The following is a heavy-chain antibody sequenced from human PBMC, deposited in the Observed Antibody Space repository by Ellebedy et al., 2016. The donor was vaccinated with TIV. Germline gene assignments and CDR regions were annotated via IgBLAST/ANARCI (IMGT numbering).Heavy chain of an antibody. Sequence: GESLKISCSASGFTFSSYAMHWVRQAPGKGPEWVSVTSGSSDSRDYADSVKGRFTISRDNSQNTLYLQMNSLRAEDTAVYYCAKGRGGSSYSSLDVWGQGTTVTVSS. V-gene: IGHV3-23*01. D-gene: IGHD2-15*01. CDR3: AKGRGGSSYSSLDV. J-gene: IGHJ6*02. CDR2: TSGSSDSR. CDR1: GFTFSSYA.